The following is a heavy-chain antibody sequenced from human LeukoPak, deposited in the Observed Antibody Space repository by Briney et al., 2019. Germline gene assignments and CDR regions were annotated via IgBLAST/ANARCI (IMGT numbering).Heavy chain of an antibody. CDR2: INPNSGGT. CDR1: GYTFTGYY. J-gene: IGHJ5*02. V-gene: IGHV1-2*02. CDR3: ARGLRRAAAGTNNWFDP. Sequence: ASVKVSCKASGYTFTGYYMNWVRQAPGQGLEWMGWINPNSGGTNYAQKFQGRVTMTRDTSISTAYMELSRLRSDDTAVYYCARGLRRAAAGTNNWFDPWGQGTLVTVSS. D-gene: IGHD6-13*01.